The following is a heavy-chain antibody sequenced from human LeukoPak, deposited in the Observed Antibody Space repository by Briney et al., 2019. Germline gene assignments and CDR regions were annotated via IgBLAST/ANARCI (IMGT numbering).Heavy chain of an antibody. Sequence: GGSLRLSCAASGFNVSSTYMSWVRQSPGKGLEWVSVVYKDGKMFYIDSVKGRFAISRDTSKNTVYLQMNNLRAEDTAVYYCASRHCSGGDCYFAGADPFDHWGQGTLVTVSS. CDR3: ASRHCSGGDCYFAGADPFDH. CDR2: VYKDGKM. V-gene: IGHV3-53*01. D-gene: IGHD2-21*01. CDR1: GFNVSSTY. J-gene: IGHJ4*02.